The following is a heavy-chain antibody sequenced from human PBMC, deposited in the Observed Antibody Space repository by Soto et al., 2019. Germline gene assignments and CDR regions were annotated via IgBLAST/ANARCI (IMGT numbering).Heavy chain of an antibody. CDR3: ARQIVPAAPEPGAFDI. CDR2: IYPGDSDT. D-gene: IGHD2-2*01. V-gene: IGHV5-51*01. CDR1: GYSFTSYW. Sequence: PGVSLKISCKGSGYSFTSYWIGWVRQMPGKGLEWMGIIYPGDSDTRYSPSFQGQVTISADKSISTAYLQWSSLKASDTAMYYCARQIVPAAPEPGAFDIWGQGTMVTVSS. J-gene: IGHJ3*02.